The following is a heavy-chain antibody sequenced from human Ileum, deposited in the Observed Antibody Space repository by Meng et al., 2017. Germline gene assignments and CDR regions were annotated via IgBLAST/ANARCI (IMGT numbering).Heavy chain of an antibody. CDR2: ISNSGKT. Sequence: QPQPRESGPGLVQPSGTLSLACAASGDSIGNSKWWSWLRQPPGKGREWIGEISNSGKTVYSPSLKSRVRISLDKSNNQFSLTLNSVTAADTAMYYCARERIRELGLFDSWGQGTLVTVSS. D-gene: IGHD3-10*01. J-gene: IGHJ4*02. CDR3: ARERIRELGLFDS. V-gene: IGHV4-4*02. CDR1: GDSIGNSKW.